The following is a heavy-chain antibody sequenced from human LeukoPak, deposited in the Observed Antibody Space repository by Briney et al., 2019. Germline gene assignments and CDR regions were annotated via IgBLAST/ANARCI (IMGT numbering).Heavy chain of an antibody. D-gene: IGHD6-25*01. V-gene: IGHV1-24*01. CDR3: FKFAAGPDPYYP. J-gene: IGHJ5*02. CDR2: FDPVDGET. CDR1: GYTLTELS. Sequence: ASVKVSCKVSGYTLTELSMRWVRQAPGKGLEWMGGFDPVDGETIYAQKFQGRVTMTEDTSTDTAYMELNNLKSEDTAIYYCFKFAAGPDPYYPWGQGTLVTVSS.